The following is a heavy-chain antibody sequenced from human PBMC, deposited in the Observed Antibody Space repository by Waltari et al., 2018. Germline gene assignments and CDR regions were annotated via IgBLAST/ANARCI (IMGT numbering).Heavy chain of an antibody. Sequence: EVQLVESGGGLVQPGRSLRLSCSASGFTFDDYSMHWVPQAPGKGLEWVSGISWSNGSISYADSVKGRFTISRDNAKNSLYLQMNSLRAEDMALYYCAKDILRNSLYAFDIWGQGTMVTVSS. V-gene: IGHV3-9*03. D-gene: IGHD2-21*01. CDR2: ISWSNGSI. J-gene: IGHJ3*02. CDR1: GFTFDDYS. CDR3: AKDILRNSLYAFDI.